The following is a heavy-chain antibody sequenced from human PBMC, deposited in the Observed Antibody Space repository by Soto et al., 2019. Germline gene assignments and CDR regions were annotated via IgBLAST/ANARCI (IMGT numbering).Heavy chain of an antibody. V-gene: IGHV3-49*04. D-gene: IGHD1-26*01. CDR1: GFPFDDFA. CDR3: SGAERPDTAYFYLY. J-gene: IGHJ1*01. CDR2: IRHQSYQETT. Sequence: GGSLRLSCTGSGFPFDDFAIYWVRQASGKGIEWVDLIRHQSYQETTEDAAAVKGRFTIASDTSNGIAYLQMNRLNIEDSVVYYCSGAERPDTAYFYLYWGQGTPVTVS.